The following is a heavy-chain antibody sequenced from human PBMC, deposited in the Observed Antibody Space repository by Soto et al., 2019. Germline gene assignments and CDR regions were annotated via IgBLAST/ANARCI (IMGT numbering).Heavy chain of an antibody. CDR3: ARAASHPDY. J-gene: IGHJ4*02. CDR1: GYTFTSYA. V-gene: IGHV1-3*01. Sequence: QVQLVQSGAEVKKPGASVKVSCKASGYTFTSYAMYWVRQAPGQRLEWMGWMNADNGDTKYSQKFQGRVTITRDTSASTAYMELSSLTSEDTAVYYFARAASHPDYWGQGTLVTVSS. CDR2: MNADNGDT.